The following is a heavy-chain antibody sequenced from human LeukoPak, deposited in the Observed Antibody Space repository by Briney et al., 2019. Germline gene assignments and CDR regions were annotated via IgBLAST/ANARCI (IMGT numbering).Heavy chain of an antibody. CDR3: AISLSDRGVIKGDY. J-gene: IGHJ4*02. D-gene: IGHD3-10*01. CDR1: GGTFSSYA. V-gene: IGHV1-69*04. Sequence: GASVKVSCKASGGTFSSYAISWVRQAPGQGLEWMGRIIPILGIANYAQKFQGRVTITADKSTSTAYMELSSLRSEDTAVYYCAISLSDRGVIKGDYWGQGTLVTVSS. CDR2: IIPILGIA.